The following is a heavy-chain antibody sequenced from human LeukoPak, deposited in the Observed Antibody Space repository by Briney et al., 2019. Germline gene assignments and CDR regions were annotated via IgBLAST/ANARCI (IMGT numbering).Heavy chain of an antibody. J-gene: IGHJ3*02. CDR3: ARGGWGNALDI. D-gene: IGHD4-23*01. Sequence: GGSLRLSCAASGFTFSRYAMTWVRQAPGKGLEWVSGLSGSGATTYYADSVKGRFTISRDNSKNTLSLQMNSLRAEDTAVYFCARGGWGNALDIWGQGTMVTVS. CDR2: LSGSGATT. CDR1: GFTFSRYA. V-gene: IGHV3-23*01.